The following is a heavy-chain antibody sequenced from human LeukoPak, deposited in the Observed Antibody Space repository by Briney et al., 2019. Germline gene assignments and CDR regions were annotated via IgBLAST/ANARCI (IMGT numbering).Heavy chain of an antibody. CDR1: GFTFSSYA. CDR3: AREAPYDYVWGSYRYDAFDI. Sequence: GGSLRLSCAASGFTFSSYAMSWVRQAPGKGLEWVSAISGSGGSTYYADSVKGRFTISRDNSKNTLYLQMNSLRAEDTAVYYCAREAPYDYVWGSYRYDAFDIWGQGTMVTVSS. V-gene: IGHV3-23*01. J-gene: IGHJ3*02. CDR2: ISGSGGST. D-gene: IGHD3-16*02.